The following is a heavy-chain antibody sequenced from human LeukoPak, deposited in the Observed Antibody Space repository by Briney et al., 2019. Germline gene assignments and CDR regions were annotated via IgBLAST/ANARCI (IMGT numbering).Heavy chain of an antibody. Sequence: GESLKISCKASGHNFPMYWIGWGRQMPGKGLEWMGIIYPADSETKYNPSFQGQVTISADRSTNTAYLEWSSLKASDTAIYYCTSRVDPYYFYIDVWGKGTTVTVSS. D-gene: IGHD3-22*01. V-gene: IGHV5-51*01. CDR2: IYPADSET. CDR1: GHNFPMYW. CDR3: TSRVDPYYFYIDV. J-gene: IGHJ6*04.